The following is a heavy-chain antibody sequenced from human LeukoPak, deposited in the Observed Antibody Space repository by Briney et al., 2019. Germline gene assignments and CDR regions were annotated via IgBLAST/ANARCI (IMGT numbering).Heavy chain of an antibody. J-gene: IGHJ4*02. CDR3: ARANPKTYSGSYYPNFDY. V-gene: IGHV1-18*01. CDR2: ISAYNGNT. CDR1: GYTFTSYG. D-gene: IGHD1-26*01. Sequence: ASVKVSCKASGYTFTSYGISWVRQAPGQGFEWMGWISAYNGNTNYAQRLQGRVTMTTDTSTSTAYMELRSLRSDDTAVYYCARANPKTYSGSYYPNFDYWGQGTLVTVSS.